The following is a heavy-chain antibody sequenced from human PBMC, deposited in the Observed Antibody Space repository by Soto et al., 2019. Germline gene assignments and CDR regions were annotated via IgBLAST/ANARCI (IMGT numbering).Heavy chain of an antibody. CDR1: GFTFSTSA. Sequence: PGGSLRLSCAASGFTFSTSAIHWVRQAPGKGLEWVALISSDESHKSYADSVKGRFTISRDKSKYTLYLQMNSLRAEDTAVYYCAKRAAGTSFDYWGQGTLVTVSS. CDR3: AKRAAGTSFDY. D-gene: IGHD6-13*01. J-gene: IGHJ4*02. CDR2: ISSDESHK. V-gene: IGHV3-30*04.